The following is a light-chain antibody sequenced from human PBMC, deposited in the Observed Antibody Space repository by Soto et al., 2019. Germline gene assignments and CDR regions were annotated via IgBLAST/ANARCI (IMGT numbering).Light chain of an antibody. CDR3: QQYYSTPRT. CDR1: QSVLYSSNNKNY. J-gene: IGKJ1*01. CDR2: WAS. V-gene: IGKV4-1*01. Sequence: DIVMTQSPASLAVSLCERATINCKSSQSVLYSSNNKNYLAWYQQKPGQPPKLLIYWASTRESGVPDRFSGSGSGTDFTLTISSLQAEDVAVYYCQQYYSTPRTFGQGTKVDI.